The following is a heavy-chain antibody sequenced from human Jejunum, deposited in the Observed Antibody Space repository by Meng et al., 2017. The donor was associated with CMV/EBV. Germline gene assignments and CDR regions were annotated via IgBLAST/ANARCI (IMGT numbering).Heavy chain of an antibody. J-gene: IGHJ4*02. D-gene: IGHD1-26*01. CDR2: IYRGDDK. CDR3: AHFVGGYYPSRPDY. CDR1: GFSPSTSGEG. V-gene: IGHV2-5*02. Sequence: SSEQSVPSLVKPTQNLTLACSFTGFSPSTSGEGVGWIHQHPGKAREWLALIYRGDDKRYSPSLNSRLTIAKDTSKNEVVLTLTNMGPIDTGTYYCAHFVGGYYPSRPDYWGQGTLVTVSS.